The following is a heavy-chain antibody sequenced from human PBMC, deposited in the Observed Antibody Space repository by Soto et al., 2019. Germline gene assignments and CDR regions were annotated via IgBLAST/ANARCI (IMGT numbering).Heavy chain of an antibody. Sequence: PGGSLRLSCAASGFTFSSYGMHWVRQAPGKGLEWVAVISYDGSNKYYADSVKGRFTISRDNSKNTLYLQMNSLRAEDTAVYYCAKPPARYSSGWPDAFDIWGQGTMVTVSS. CDR1: GFTFSSYG. V-gene: IGHV3-30*18. CDR2: ISYDGSNK. J-gene: IGHJ3*02. D-gene: IGHD6-19*01. CDR3: AKPPARYSSGWPDAFDI.